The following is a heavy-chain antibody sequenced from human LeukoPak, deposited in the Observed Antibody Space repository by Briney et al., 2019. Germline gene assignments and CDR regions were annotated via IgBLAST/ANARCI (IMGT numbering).Heavy chain of an antibody. J-gene: IGHJ3*02. Sequence: SETLSLTCAVYGGSFSAYSWTWIRQPPGKGLEWIGEINHSGGTNHNPSLKSRVSISRDSSKNQISLKLRSVTAADTAVYYCAGPQAGAAFEIWSQGTMVTVSS. CDR3: AGPQAGAAFEI. V-gene: IGHV4-34*01. D-gene: IGHD6-13*01. CDR2: INHSGGT. CDR1: GGSFSAYS.